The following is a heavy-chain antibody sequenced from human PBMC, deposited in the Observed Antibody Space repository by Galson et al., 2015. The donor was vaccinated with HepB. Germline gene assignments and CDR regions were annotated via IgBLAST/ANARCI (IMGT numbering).Heavy chain of an antibody. V-gene: IGHV3-21*01. CDR3: ARGVVGKQWLIRDFDY. D-gene: IGHD6-19*01. J-gene: IGHJ4*02. CDR2: ISTSSSYI. CDR1: GFTFSSYS. Sequence: SLRLSCAASGFTFSSYSMNWVRQAPGKGLEWVSSISTSSSYIYYADSVKGLFTISRDNAKNSLFLQMNSLRAEDTAVYYCARGVVGKQWLIRDFDYWGQGTLVTVSS.